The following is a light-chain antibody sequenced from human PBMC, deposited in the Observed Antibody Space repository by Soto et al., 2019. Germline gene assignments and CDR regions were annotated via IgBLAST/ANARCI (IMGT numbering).Light chain of an antibody. Sequence: QSALTQPASVSGSPGQSITISCTGTSSDVGGYNYVSWYQQHTGKAPKLMIYDVSNRPSGVSNRFSGSKSGNTASRTISGLQAEDEADYYCGSYTSSSTVVFCGGTKLTVL. CDR2: DVS. CDR1: SSDVGGYNY. CDR3: GSYTSSSTVV. J-gene: IGLJ2*01. V-gene: IGLV2-14*01.